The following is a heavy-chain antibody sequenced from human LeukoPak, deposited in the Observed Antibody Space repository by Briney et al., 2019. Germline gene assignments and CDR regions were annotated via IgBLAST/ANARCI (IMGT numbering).Heavy chain of an antibody. Sequence: SGPTLVNPTQTLTLTCTFSGFSLTTRGAGVGWIRQPPGKALEWLALIYWNDDKRYRPSLKSRLTIAKDTSKNQVVLTMTNMDPVDTATYYCAHRPTPAAGFNWFDPWGQGTLVTVSS. D-gene: IGHD6-13*01. CDR3: AHRPTPAAGFNWFDP. J-gene: IGHJ5*02. CDR2: IYWNDDK. V-gene: IGHV2-5*01. CDR1: GFSLTTRGAG.